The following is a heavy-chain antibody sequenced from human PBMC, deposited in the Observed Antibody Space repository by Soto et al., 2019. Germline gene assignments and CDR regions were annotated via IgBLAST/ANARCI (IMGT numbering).Heavy chain of an antibody. D-gene: IGHD6-19*01. J-gene: IGHJ4*02. CDR3: ATTDKFSSRSSGWANRFDS. CDR2: ITSGGDT. CDR1: GFTFSNYA. V-gene: IGHV3-23*01. Sequence: EVQLLESGGGLVQPGGSLRLFCAASGFTFSNYAMTWVRQAPGKGLEWVSTITSGGDTYFGDTGKGRFSISRDISKSTLYLQMASLRAEDTAVYYCATTDKFSSRSSGWANRFDSWGQGTLVTVSS.